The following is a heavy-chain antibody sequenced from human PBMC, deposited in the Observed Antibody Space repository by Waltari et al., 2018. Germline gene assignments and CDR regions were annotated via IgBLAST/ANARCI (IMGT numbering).Heavy chain of an antibody. CDR2: ISESGST. J-gene: IGHJ3*01. V-gene: IGHV4-39*07. CDR3: ARRENYNFWRDSFDV. Sequence: QQHLQESGPGLVKPSETLSLTCTVSGVSISRSNYYWSWIRQPPGKGLEWIGQISESGSTSYNPSLKSRVTISVDTSRNQISLNLYSVTAADAAVYYCARRENYNFWRDSFDVWGQGTVVTVSS. CDR1: GVSISRSNYY. D-gene: IGHD3-3*01.